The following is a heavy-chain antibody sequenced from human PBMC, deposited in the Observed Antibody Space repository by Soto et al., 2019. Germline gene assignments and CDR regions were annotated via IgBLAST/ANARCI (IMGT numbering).Heavy chain of an antibody. CDR2: IGTAGDT. CDR3: ARLYPGIAAAGTPE. CDR1: GFTFSSYD. J-gene: IGHJ4*02. D-gene: IGHD6-13*01. Sequence: GGSLRLSCAASGFTFSSYDMHWVRQATGKGLEWVSAIGTAGDTYYPGSVKGRFTISRENAKNSLYLQMNSLRAGDTAVYYCARLYPGIAAAGTPEWGQGTLVTVSS. V-gene: IGHV3-13*01.